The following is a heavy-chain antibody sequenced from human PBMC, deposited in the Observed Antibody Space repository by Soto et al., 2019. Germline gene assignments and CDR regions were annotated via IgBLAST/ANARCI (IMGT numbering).Heavy chain of an antibody. CDR1: GGTFSSYA. Sequence: QVQLVQSGAEVKKPGSSVKVSCKASGGTFSSYAISWVRQAPGQGLEWMGGIIPIFGTANYAQKFQGRVTITADESTSTAYMELSSLRSEDTAVYYCARGHYDYVWGSYRHPFDYWGQGTLVTVSS. J-gene: IGHJ4*02. V-gene: IGHV1-69*01. CDR3: ARGHYDYVWGSYRHPFDY. CDR2: IIPIFGTA. D-gene: IGHD3-16*02.